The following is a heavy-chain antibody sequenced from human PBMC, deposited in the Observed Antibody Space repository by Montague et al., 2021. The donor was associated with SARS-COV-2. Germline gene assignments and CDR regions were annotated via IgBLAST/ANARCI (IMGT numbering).Heavy chain of an antibody. D-gene: IGHD6-13*01. CDR3: ARDVVAAPGTFDY. CDR1: GDSISYFY. J-gene: IGHJ4*02. V-gene: IGHV4-4*07. Sequence: SETLSLTCTVSGDSISYFYWSWIRQPAGKGLEWIGRVSASGSTNXNPSLNSRVTMSVDTSKKQFSLRLSPVTAADTAVYYCARDVVAAPGTFDYWDQGTLVTVSS. CDR2: VSASGST.